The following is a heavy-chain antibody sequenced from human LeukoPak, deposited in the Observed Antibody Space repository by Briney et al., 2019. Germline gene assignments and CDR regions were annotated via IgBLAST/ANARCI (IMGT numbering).Heavy chain of an antibody. J-gene: IGHJ4*02. CDR2: ISGSGGST. Sequence: QAGGSLRLSCAASGFTFSSYAMSWVRQAPVKGLEWVSAISGSGGSTYYADSVKGRFTISRDNSKNTLYLQMNSLRAEDTAVYYCAKDEDYYDSSGYYYWGQGTLVTVSS. CDR1: GFTFSSYA. V-gene: IGHV3-23*01. CDR3: AKDEDYYDSSGYYY. D-gene: IGHD3-22*01.